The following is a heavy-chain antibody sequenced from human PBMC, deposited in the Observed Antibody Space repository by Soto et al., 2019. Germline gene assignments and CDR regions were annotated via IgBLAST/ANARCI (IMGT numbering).Heavy chain of an antibody. D-gene: IGHD6-19*01. V-gene: IGHV3-15*01. CDR3: TTDYTAVAGEEGMRFDP. Sequence: PGGSLRLSCAASGFTFSNAWMSWVRQAPGKGLEWVGRIKSKTDGGTTDYAAPVKGRFTISRDDSKNTLYLQMNSLKTEDTAVYYCTTDYTAVAGEEGMRFDPWGQGTLVTVSS. J-gene: IGHJ5*02. CDR1: GFTFSNAW. CDR2: IKSKTDGGTT.